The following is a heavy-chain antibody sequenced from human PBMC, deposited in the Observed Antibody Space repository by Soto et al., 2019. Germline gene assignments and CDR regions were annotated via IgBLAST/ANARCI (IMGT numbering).Heavy chain of an antibody. D-gene: IGHD3-10*01. V-gene: IGHV2-5*01. CDR1: GFSLTTNEVG. J-gene: IGHJ5*02. CDR2: IYWNDDI. CDR3: ARRLADYYGSGIKNYLDP. Sequence: QITLKESGPTLVNPTETLTLTCTFSGFSLTTNEVGVGWIRQPPGKALECLALIYWNDDIRYSPSLRSRLTITKDTSKNQVVLRMTNMDPVDTAAYYCARRLADYYGSGIKNYLDPWGQGILVTVSS.